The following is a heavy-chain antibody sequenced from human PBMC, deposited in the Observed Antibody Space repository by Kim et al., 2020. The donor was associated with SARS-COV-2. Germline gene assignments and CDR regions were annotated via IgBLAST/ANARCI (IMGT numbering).Heavy chain of an antibody. Sequence: TIEYAASVGGRVAISRDDSKSSAYLQMNSLKIEDTALYYCTRGPRSGSYAYWGQGTLVTVSS. CDR2: TI. CDR3: TRGPRSGSYAY. J-gene: IGHJ4*02. V-gene: IGHV3-49*02. D-gene: IGHD1-26*01.